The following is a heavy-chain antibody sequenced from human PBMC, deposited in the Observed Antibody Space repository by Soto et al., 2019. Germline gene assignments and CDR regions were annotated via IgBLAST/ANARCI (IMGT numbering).Heavy chain of an antibody. D-gene: IGHD1-26*01. CDR1: GGTFSSYA. CDR3: ARGEYYYGMDV. CDR2: IIPIFGTA. V-gene: IGHV1-69*06. J-gene: IGHJ6*02. Sequence: GASVKVSCKASGGTFSSYAISWARQAPGQGLEWMGGIIPIFGTANYAQKFQGRVTITADKSTSTAYMELSSLRSEDTAMYYCARGEYYYGMDVWGQGTTVTVSS.